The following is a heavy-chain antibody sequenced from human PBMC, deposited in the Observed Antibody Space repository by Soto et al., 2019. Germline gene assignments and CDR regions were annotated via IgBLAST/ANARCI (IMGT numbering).Heavy chain of an antibody. Sequence: SVKVSCKASGGTFSSYAISWVRQAPGQGLEWMGGIIPIFGTANYAQKFQGRVTITADESTSTAYMELSSLRSEDTAVYYCARPLPLTMVRGRRNAFDIWGQGTMVTVSS. CDR1: GGTFSSYA. CDR3: ARPLPLTMVRGRRNAFDI. V-gene: IGHV1-69*13. D-gene: IGHD3-10*01. J-gene: IGHJ3*02. CDR2: IIPIFGTA.